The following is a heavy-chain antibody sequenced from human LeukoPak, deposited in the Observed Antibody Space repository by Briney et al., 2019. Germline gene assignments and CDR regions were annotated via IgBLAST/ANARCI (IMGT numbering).Heavy chain of an antibody. CDR1: GGSFSGYY. J-gene: IGHJ3*02. D-gene: IGHD3-10*01. Sequence: SETLSLTCAVYGGSFSGYYWSWIRQPPGKGLEWIGEINHSGSTNYNPSLKSRVTISVDTSKNQFSLKLSSVTAADTAVYYCARHGRYYGSGSPDAFDIWGQGTMVTVSS. CDR2: INHSGST. V-gene: IGHV4-34*01. CDR3: ARHGRYYGSGSPDAFDI.